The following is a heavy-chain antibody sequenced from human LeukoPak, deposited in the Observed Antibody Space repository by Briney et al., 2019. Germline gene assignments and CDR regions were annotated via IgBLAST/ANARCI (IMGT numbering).Heavy chain of an antibody. CDR3: ARKSLGIVAAGTFFGS. D-gene: IGHD6-13*01. Sequence: PGGSLRLSCAASGFTVSSNFVTWVRQAPGKGLEWLSIIYSGGGTDYADSVKGRFTISRDNSKNTVYLQMNSLRAEDTAMYHCARKSLGIVAAGTFFGSWGQGTLVTVSS. J-gene: IGHJ5*02. CDR1: GFTVSSNF. V-gene: IGHV3-53*01. CDR2: IYSGGGT.